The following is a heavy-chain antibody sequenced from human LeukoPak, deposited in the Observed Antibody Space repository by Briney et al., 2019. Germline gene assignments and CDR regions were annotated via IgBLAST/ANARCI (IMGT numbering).Heavy chain of an antibody. Sequence: GGSLRLSCAASGFTFSSYSMNWVRQAPGKGLEWVSYISSSSGTIYYADSVKGRFTISRDNANNSLYLQLNSLRAEDTAVYYCAKGPEGGYCSGGSCGEDYWGQGTLVTVSS. CDR3: AKGPEGGYCSGGSCGEDY. J-gene: IGHJ4*02. CDR2: ISSSSGTI. V-gene: IGHV3-48*04. D-gene: IGHD2-15*01. CDR1: GFTFSSYS.